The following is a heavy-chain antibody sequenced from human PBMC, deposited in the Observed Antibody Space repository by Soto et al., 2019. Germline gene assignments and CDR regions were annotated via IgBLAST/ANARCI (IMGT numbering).Heavy chain of an antibody. V-gene: IGHV3-53*01. CDR2: IYSGGST. D-gene: IGHD6-19*01. CDR1: GFTFSSFA. J-gene: IGHJ4*02. CDR3: AREDSSGWYGAG. Sequence: PGVPLRLSCAASGFTFSSFAMSWVRQAPGKGLEWVSVIYSGGSTYYADSVKGRCTISRDNSKNTLYLQMNSLRAEDTAVYYCAREDSSGWYGAGWGQGTLVTVSS.